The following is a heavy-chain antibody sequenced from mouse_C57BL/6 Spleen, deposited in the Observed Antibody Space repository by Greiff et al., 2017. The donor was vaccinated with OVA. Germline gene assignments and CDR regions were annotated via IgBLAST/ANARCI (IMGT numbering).Heavy chain of an antibody. Sequence: ESGPGLVKPSQSLSLTCSVTGYSITSGYYWNWIRQFPGNKLEWMGYISYDGSNNYNPSLKNRISITRDTSKNQFFLKLNSVTTEDTATYYCARDGSYSNTGFAYWGQGTLVTVSA. V-gene: IGHV3-6*01. J-gene: IGHJ3*01. D-gene: IGHD2-5*01. CDR1: GYSITSGYY. CDR2: ISYDGSN. CDR3: ARDGSYSNTGFAY.